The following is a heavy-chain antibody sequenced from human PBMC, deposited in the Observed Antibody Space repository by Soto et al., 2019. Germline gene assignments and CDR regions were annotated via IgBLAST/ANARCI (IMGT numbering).Heavy chain of an antibody. CDR1: GYTLTELS. D-gene: IGHD6-13*01. J-gene: IGHJ4*02. CDR3: ATDLGGEGSSWALGW. Sequence: ASVKVSCKVSGYTLTELSMHWVRQAPGKGLEWMGGFDPEDGETIYAQKFQGRVTMTEDTSTDTAYMELSSLRSEDTAVYYCATDLGGEGSSWALGWWGQGTLVTVSS. CDR2: FDPEDGET. V-gene: IGHV1-24*01.